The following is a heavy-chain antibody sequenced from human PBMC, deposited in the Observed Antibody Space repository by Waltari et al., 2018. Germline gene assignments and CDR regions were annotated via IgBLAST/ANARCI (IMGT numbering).Heavy chain of an antibody. J-gene: IGHJ4*02. Sequence: QVTLKESGPVLVKPTETLTLTCTVSGFSLSNARMGVSCIRQPPGKALVWLAHIFSNDENSYSTSLNSRLTISTDTSKIQVVLTMPNMVPVDTATYYCARTRVVFGGGGLDYWGQGTLVTVSS. CDR2: IFSNDEN. D-gene: IGHD3-3*01. CDR1: GFSLSNARMG. V-gene: IGHV2-26*01. CDR3: ARTRVVFGGGGLDY.